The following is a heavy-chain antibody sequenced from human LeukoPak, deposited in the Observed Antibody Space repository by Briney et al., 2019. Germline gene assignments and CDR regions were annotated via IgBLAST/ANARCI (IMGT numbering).Heavy chain of an antibody. J-gene: IGHJ4*02. CDR1: GFTFSSYS. CDR3: ARGSLYDILTGPTFDY. D-gene: IGHD3-9*01. Sequence: GGSLRLSCAASGFTFSSYSMNWVRQAPGKGLEWVSSISSSSSYIYYADSVKGRFTISRDNAKNSLYLQMNSLRAEDTAVYYCARGSLYDILTGPTFDYWGQGTLVTVSS. CDR2: ISSSSSYI. V-gene: IGHV3-21*01.